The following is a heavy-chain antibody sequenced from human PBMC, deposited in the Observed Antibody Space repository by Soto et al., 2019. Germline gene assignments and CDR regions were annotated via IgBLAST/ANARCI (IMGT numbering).Heavy chain of an antibody. CDR2: INSDGSST. D-gene: IGHD3-22*01. V-gene: IGHV3-74*01. CDR1: GFTFSSYW. CDR3: ARGPYYDSSGYGFFDY. J-gene: IGHJ4*02. Sequence: GGSLRLSCAASGFTFSSYWVHWVRQAPGKGLVWVSRINSDGSSTSYADSVKGRFTISRDNAKNTLYLQMNSLRAEDTAVYYCARGPYYDSSGYGFFDYWGQGTLVTVSS.